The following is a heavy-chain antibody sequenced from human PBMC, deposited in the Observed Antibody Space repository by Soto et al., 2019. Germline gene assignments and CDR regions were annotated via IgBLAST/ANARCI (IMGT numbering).Heavy chain of an antibody. V-gene: IGHV4-31*03. CDR2: IYYSGST. Sequence: SETLSLTCTVSGGSISSGGYYWSWIRQHPGKGLEWIGYIYYSGSTYYNPSLKSRVTISVDTSKNQFSLKLCSVTAADTAVYYCARIFVGVVIMIREDYMDVWGKGTTVTVSS. D-gene: IGHD3-3*01. CDR3: ARIFVGVVIMIREDYMDV. J-gene: IGHJ6*03. CDR1: GGSISSGGYY.